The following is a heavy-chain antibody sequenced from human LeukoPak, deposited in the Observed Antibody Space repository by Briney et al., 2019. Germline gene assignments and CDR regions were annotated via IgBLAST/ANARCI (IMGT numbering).Heavy chain of an antibody. Sequence: PSETLSLTCAVYDGSFSGSYCTWIRQPPGKGLEWIGEINHSGSANYNPSLKSRVTISVDTSKNQFSLKLSSVTAADTAVYYCASRGIVGATSGDYWGQGTLVTVSS. V-gene: IGHV4-34*01. CDR1: DGSFSGSY. CDR3: ASRGIVGATSGDY. J-gene: IGHJ4*02. D-gene: IGHD1-26*01. CDR2: INHSGSA.